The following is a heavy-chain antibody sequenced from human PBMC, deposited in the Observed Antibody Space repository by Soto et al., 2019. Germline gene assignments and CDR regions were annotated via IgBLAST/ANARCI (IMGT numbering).Heavy chain of an antibody. CDR2: IYYSGST. J-gene: IGHJ4*02. CDR1: GASISVYS. Sequence: SSETLSLTCTVSGASISVYSWSWIRQPPGKGLEWIGYIYYSGSTNYNPSLKSRVAISVDMSKSQFSLNLSSVTAADTAVYYCARSTDSSGWRFDSWGQGTQVTVSS. V-gene: IGHV4-59*01. CDR3: ARSTDSSGWRFDS. D-gene: IGHD6-19*01.